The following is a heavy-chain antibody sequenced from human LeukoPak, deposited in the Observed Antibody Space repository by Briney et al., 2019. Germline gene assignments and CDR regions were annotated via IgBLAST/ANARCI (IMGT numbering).Heavy chain of an antibody. J-gene: IGHJ5*02. CDR1: GGSISSGDYY. Sequence: SQTLSLTCTVSGGSISSGDYYWSWIRQPPGKGLEWIGYIYYSGSTYYNPSLKSRVTISVDTSKNQSSLKLSSVTAADTAVYYCARVLYYGSGSYSNWFDPWGQGSLVTVSS. D-gene: IGHD3-10*01. CDR2: IYYSGST. CDR3: ARVLYYGSGSYSNWFDP. V-gene: IGHV4-30-4*01.